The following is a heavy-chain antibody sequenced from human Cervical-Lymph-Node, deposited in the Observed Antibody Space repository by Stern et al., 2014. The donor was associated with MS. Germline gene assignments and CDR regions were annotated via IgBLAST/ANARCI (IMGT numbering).Heavy chain of an antibody. J-gene: IGHJ5*02. D-gene: IGHD6-6*01. CDR3: TRALRIADRPSPGGHWFDP. CDR2: IHPKTGGR. CDR1: GCIITDYY. V-gene: IGHV1-2*02. Sequence: QVQLVQSGAEVEKPGASVTVSCKASGCIITDYYLHWVRQAPALGLEWMGRIHPKTGGRSYAQSFSSRVTLTRAKYITKPYKDLSRLTSDDTAVYYCTRALRIADRPSPGGHWFDPWGQGTLVIVSS.